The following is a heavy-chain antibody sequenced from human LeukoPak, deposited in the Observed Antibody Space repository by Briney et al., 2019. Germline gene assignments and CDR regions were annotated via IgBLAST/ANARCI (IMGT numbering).Heavy chain of an antibody. D-gene: IGHD3-22*01. Sequence: RPSETLSLTCTVSGGSISSSSYYWGWIRQPPGKGLEWIGSIYYSGSTYYNPSLKSRVTISVDTSKNQFSLKLSSVTAADTAVYYCASSIRHYYDSSGYYYWGQGTLVTVSS. J-gene: IGHJ4*02. CDR1: GGSISSSSYY. CDR3: ASSIRHYYDSSGYYY. CDR2: IYYSGST. V-gene: IGHV4-39*07.